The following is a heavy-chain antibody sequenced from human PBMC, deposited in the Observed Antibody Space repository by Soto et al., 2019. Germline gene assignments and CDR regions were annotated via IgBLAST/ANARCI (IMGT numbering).Heavy chain of an antibody. J-gene: IGHJ4*02. CDR2: ISWNSGSI. V-gene: IGHV3-9*01. Sequence: EVQLVESGGGLVQPGRSLRLSCAASGFTFDDYAMHWVRQAPGKCLEWVSGISWNSGSIGYADSVKGRFTISRDNAKNSLYLQMNSLRAEDTALYYCAKDMTGEWLRSSGFDYWGQGTLVTVSS. D-gene: IGHD5-12*01. CDR3: AKDMTGEWLRSSGFDY. CDR1: GFTFDDYA.